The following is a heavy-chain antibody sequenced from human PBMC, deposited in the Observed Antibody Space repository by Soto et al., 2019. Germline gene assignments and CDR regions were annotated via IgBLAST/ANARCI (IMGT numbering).Heavy chain of an antibody. V-gene: IGHV3-11*01. J-gene: IGHJ6*02. Sequence: GGSLRLSCSASGFTFSDYYMTWIRQAPGKGLEWVSYISSSGSTIYYADSVKGRFTISRDNAKNSLYLRMNSLRAEDTAVYYCARALPELTGTLDVWGQGTSVTVSS. CDR3: ARALPELTGTLDV. D-gene: IGHD1-20*01. CDR2: ISSSGSTI. CDR1: GFTFSDYY.